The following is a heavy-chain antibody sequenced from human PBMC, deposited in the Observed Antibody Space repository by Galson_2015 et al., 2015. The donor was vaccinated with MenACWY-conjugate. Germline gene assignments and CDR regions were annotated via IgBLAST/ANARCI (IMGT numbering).Heavy chain of an antibody. Sequence: SLRLSCAASGFTFTNFAMSWVRQAPGKGLEWVSTLSGRGDNTYYADSVKGRFTISRDNSKNTLYLQMNSLRAEDTAIYYCAKDLQLSRGWVIHYFDCWGRGTLVTVSS. CDR1: GFTFTNFA. D-gene: IGHD5-18*01. V-gene: IGHV3-23*01. CDR3: AKDLQLSRGWVIHYFDC. CDR2: LSGRGDNT. J-gene: IGHJ4*02.